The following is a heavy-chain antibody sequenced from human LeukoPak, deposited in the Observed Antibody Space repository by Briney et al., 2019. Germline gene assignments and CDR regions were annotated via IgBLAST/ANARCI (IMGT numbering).Heavy chain of an antibody. D-gene: IGHD3-10*01. CDR1: GGSIRSYF. CDR2: FYTSANT. CDR3: ARYFRGGLDY. V-gene: IGHV4-4*09. Sequence: PSETLSLTCSVSGGSIRSYFWSWIRQSPGKGLEWIGNFYTSANTNYNPSLKSRVTISVDTSKNQFSLRLTSVTAADTAVYYCARYFRGGLDYWGQGTLVTVSS. J-gene: IGHJ4*02.